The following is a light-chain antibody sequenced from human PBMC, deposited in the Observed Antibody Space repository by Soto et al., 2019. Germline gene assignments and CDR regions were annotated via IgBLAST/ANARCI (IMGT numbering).Light chain of an antibody. J-gene: IGKJ2*01. Sequence: DIEMTQSPSTLSASLGDRATITCRASQSISSWLAWYQQKPGKAPKFLIYKASSLESGVPSRFSGSGSGTEFTLISSSVQADDFAYYCWQQYSCWFTFGQGTKLDIK. CDR1: QSISSW. CDR2: KAS. CDR3: QQYSCWFT. V-gene: IGKV1-5*03.